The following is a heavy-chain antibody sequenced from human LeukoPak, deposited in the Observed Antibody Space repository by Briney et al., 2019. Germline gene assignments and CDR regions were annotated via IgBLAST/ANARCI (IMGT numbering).Heavy chain of an antibody. CDR1: GFTFDDYA. D-gene: IGHD6-13*01. CDR3: AKDRGYSSSWSDY. V-gene: IGHV3-9*01. Sequence: GGSLRLSCAASGFTFDDYAMHWVRHAPGKGLEWVSGISWNSGSIYYADSVKGRFTISRDNAKNSLYLQMNSLRAEDTALYYCAKDRGYSSSWSDYWGQGTLVTVSS. CDR2: ISWNSGSI. J-gene: IGHJ4*02.